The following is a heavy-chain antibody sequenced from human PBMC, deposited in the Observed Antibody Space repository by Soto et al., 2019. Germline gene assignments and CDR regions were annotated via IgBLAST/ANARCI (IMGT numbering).Heavy chain of an antibody. V-gene: IGHV4-30-2*01. CDR1: GSSISSGGYS. CDR3: AGEYGSGSYYAHPGGMDV. D-gene: IGHD3-10*01. CDR2: IYHSGST. Sequence: QLQLQESGSGLVKPSQTLSLTCAVSGSSISSGGYSWSWIRQPPGKGLEWIGYIYHSGSTYYNPSLKSRVTISVDRSKNQFSLKLSSVTAADTAVYYCAGEYGSGSYYAHPGGMDVWGQGTTVTVSS. J-gene: IGHJ6*02.